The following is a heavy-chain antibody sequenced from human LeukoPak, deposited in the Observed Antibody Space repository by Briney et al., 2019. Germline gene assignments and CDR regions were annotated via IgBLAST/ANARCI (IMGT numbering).Heavy chain of an antibody. CDR2: ISYDGSNK. V-gene: IGHV3-30-3*01. CDR3: ARDISWGSIIDY. D-gene: IGHD3-16*01. Sequence: GGSLRLSCAASGFTFNSYAMHWVRQTPGKGLEWVAVISYDGSNKLYADSVKGRFTISRDSSKNTLYLQMNSLRAEDTALYYCARDISWGSIIDYWGQGTLVTVSS. J-gene: IGHJ4*02. CDR1: GFTFNSYA.